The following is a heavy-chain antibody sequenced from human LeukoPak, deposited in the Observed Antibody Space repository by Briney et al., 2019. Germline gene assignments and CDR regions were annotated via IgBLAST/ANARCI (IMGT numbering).Heavy chain of an antibody. J-gene: IGHJ5*02. CDR1: GFTFDDYA. V-gene: IGHV3-9*01. CDR2: ISWNSGSI. D-gene: IGHD1-26*01. Sequence: GGSLRLSCAASGFTFDDYAMHWVRQAPGKGLEWVSGISWNSGSIGYADSVKGRFTISRDNSKNTLYLQMNSLRAEDTAVYYCAKDLTGATAGRNWFDPWGQGTLVTVSS. CDR3: AKDLTGATAGRNWFDP.